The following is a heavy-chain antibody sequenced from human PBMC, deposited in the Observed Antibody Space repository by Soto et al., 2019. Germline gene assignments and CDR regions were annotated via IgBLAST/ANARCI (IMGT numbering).Heavy chain of an antibody. D-gene: IGHD6-13*01. CDR2: IYPGDSDT. CDR1: GYSFTSYW. CDR3: ARRGNSWYAVVYWVPWPQKSMGTFRKHPIDF. V-gene: IGHV5-51*01. Sequence: GESLKISCKASGYSFTSYWIGWVRQMPGKGLEWMGIIYPGDSDTRYCPSFQGQISISADKSISTAYLQWSSLKASDTAMYYCARRGNSWYAVVYWVPWPQKSMGTFRKHPIDFWGHGTQVTVSS. J-gene: IGHJ4*01.